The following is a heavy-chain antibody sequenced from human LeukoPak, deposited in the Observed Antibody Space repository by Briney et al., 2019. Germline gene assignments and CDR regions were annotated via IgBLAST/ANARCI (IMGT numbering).Heavy chain of an antibody. CDR2: INPTGDTT. D-gene: IGHD3-9*01. V-gene: IGHV3-23*01. CDR3: ARVKIYFDWPFFDY. Sequence: GGSLRLSCAASKFSFSAYAMSWVRQAPGKGLEWVSSINPTGDTTYYADSVKGRFTISKDNSHSTLYLQMNTLRAEDTAIYYCARVKIYFDWPFFDYWGQGTLVTVSS. J-gene: IGHJ4*02. CDR1: KFSFSAYA.